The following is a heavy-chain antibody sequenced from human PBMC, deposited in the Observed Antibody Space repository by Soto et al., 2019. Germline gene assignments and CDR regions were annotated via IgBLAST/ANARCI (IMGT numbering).Heavy chain of an antibody. CDR2: ISSSSSYI. CDR1: GFTFSSYS. Sequence: EVQLVESGGGLVKPGGSLRLSCAASGFTFSSYSMNWVRQAPGKGLEWVSSISSSSSYIYYADSVKGRFTISRDNAKNSPYLQRNSLRVEYTAVYYCASGGTADYYFWSGTPLDYWGQGTLVTASS. CDR3: ASGGTADYYFWSGTPLDY. J-gene: IGHJ4*02. V-gene: IGHV3-21*01. D-gene: IGHD3-3*01.